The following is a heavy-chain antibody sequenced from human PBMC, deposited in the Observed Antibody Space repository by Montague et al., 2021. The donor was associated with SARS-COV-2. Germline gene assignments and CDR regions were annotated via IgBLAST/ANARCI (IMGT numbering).Heavy chain of an antibody. J-gene: IGHJ4*02. D-gene: IGHD1-26*01. CDR2: ISYDGSNK. Sequence: SLRLSCAASGFSFSNYALHWVRQAPGKGLEWVAVISYDGSNKYYADSVKGRFTISRDNSKNTLYLQMNSLRAEDTAVYYCARTRGSYLTNFDYWGQGTLVTVSS. CDR3: ARTRGSYLTNFDY. CDR1: GFSFSNYA. V-gene: IGHV3-30-3*01.